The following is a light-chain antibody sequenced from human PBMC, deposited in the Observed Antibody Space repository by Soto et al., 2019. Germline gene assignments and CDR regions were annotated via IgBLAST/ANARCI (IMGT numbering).Light chain of an antibody. CDR3: SSYAGSDYPYV. CDR1: SKDAGYYNY. Sequence: QSALTQPPSASGSPGQSVTIACTGTSKDAGYYNYVSWYQQPPGKAPKLLIYDVSKRPSGVPDRFSGSKSGNTASLTVSGLQAEDEGDYYCSSYAGSDYPYVFGTGTKVTVL. CDR2: DVS. J-gene: IGLJ1*01. V-gene: IGLV2-8*01.